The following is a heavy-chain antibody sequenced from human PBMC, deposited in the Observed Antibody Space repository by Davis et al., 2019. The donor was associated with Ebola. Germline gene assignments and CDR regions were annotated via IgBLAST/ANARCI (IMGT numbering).Heavy chain of an antibody. Sequence: PGGSLRLSCAASGFTLWTYAMSWVRQAPGKGLEWVSSIGGSGGSTYYADSVKGRFAISRDNSKNTLHLQMNSLRAEDTAVYYCAKGPHIWERYYFDYWGQGTLVTVSS. D-gene: IGHD3-16*01. J-gene: IGHJ4*02. CDR1: GFTLWTYA. CDR2: IGGSGGST. V-gene: IGHV3-23*01. CDR3: AKGPHIWERYYFDY.